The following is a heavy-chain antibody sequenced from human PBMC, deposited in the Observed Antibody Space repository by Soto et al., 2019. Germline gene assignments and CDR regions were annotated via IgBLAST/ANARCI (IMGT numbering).Heavy chain of an antibody. Sequence: XETLSLTCTVSGGSVSSGSYYWSWIRQPPGKGLEWIGYIYYSGSTNYNPSLKSRVTISVDTSKNQFSLKLSSVTAADTAVYYCARWGAAGYLFDYWGQGALVTVSS. J-gene: IGHJ4*02. CDR2: IYYSGST. D-gene: IGHD3-16*01. V-gene: IGHV4-61*01. CDR3: ARWGAAGYLFDY. CDR1: GGSVSSGSYY.